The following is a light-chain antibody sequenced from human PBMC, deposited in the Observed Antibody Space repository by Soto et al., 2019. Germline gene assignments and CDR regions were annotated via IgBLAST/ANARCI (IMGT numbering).Light chain of an antibody. CDR2: DAS. Sequence: EIVLTQSPATLSLSPGERATLSCRASQSVNNYLAWYQQKPGQAPRVLIYDASDRATGIPARFSGSGSGPDFNLPISSLEPEDFAVYYCTQRTTWPPGMYTFVQGTKLEIK. CDR3: TQRTTWPPGMYT. CDR1: QSVNNY. V-gene: IGKV3-11*01. J-gene: IGKJ2*01.